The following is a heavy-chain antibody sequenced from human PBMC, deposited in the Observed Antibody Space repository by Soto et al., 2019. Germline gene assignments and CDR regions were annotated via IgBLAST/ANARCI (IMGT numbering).Heavy chain of an antibody. CDR3: ASLPGRGWFGELLDYYYGMDV. D-gene: IGHD3-10*01. Sequence: SETLSLTCTVSGGSISSGDSYWSWIRQPPGKDLVWIGYIYYSGSTYYNPSLKSRVTISVDTPNNKFYLKLSSVTAADTAVYYCASLPGRGWFGELLDYYYGMDVWGQGTPVTVSS. J-gene: IGHJ6*02. V-gene: IGHV4-30-4*01. CDR1: GGSISSGDSY. CDR2: IYYSGST.